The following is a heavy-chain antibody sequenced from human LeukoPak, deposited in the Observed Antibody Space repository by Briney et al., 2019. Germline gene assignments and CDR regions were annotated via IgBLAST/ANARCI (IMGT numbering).Heavy chain of an antibody. Sequence: SETLSLTCTVSGYYISSGYYWGWIRQPPGKGLEWIGSFYHSGSTYYNPSLKSRVTISVDTSKNQFSLKLSSVTAADTAVYYCTRAIEYSSSFDYWGQGTLVTVSS. J-gene: IGHJ4*02. D-gene: IGHD6-6*01. V-gene: IGHV4-38-2*02. CDR2: FYHSGST. CDR1: GYYISSGYY. CDR3: TRAIEYSSSFDY.